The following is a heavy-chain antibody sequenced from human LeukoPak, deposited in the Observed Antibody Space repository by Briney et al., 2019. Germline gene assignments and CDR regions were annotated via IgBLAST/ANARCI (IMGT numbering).Heavy chain of an antibody. Sequence: PSETLSLTCTVSGGSISSHYWSWIRQPPGKGVEWIGYIYYRGSTNYKPSLKSRVTISADPSNNQFSLKLRSVTAADTAVYYCATDLGGYYYYYIDLWGKGTTVTVSS. J-gene: IGHJ6*03. V-gene: IGHV4-59*11. CDR1: GGSISSHY. CDR2: IYYRGST. CDR3: ATDLGGYYYYYIDL. D-gene: IGHD3-16*01.